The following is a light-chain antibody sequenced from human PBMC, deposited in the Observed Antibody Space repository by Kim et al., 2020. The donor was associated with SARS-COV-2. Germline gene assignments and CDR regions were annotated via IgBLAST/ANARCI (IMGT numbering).Light chain of an antibody. CDR2: HDS. J-gene: IGLJ2*01. Sequence: SYELTQPPSVSVSPGQTASITCSGDKLGDKYACWYQQKPGQSPVLVIYHDSKRPSGIPERFSGSNSGNTATLTISGTQAMDEADSYCQAWDSSTVFGRGT. V-gene: IGLV3-1*01. CDR3: QAWDSSTV. CDR1: KLGDKY.